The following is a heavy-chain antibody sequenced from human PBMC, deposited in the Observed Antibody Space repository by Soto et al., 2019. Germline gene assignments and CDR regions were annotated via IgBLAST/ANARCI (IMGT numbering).Heavy chain of an antibody. CDR2: IYYSGST. CDR1: GGSISSYY. D-gene: IGHD3-3*01. CDR3: ARHKTIFGVVNYYMDV. Sequence: SETLSLTCTVSGGSISSYYWSWIRQPPGKGLEWIGYIYYSGSTNYNPSLKSRVTISVDTSKNQFSLKLSSVTAADTAVYYCARHKTIFGVVNYYMDVWGKGTTVTVSS. J-gene: IGHJ6*03. V-gene: IGHV4-59*08.